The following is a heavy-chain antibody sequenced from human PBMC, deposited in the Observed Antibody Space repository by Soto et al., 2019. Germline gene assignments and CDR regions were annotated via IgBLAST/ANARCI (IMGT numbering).Heavy chain of an antibody. CDR2: IYSSGST. D-gene: IGHD5-18*01. CDR3: ARDGVEMATAAASGMYA. Sequence: SLTCSVAGGAISSYYGSWIRPPPGKGLEWIGYIYSSGSTNYNPSLKSRVTKSVDTSKNQFSLKLSYVTAADTAVYYCARDGVEMATAAASGMYAWCQGTTVTLS. V-gene: IGHV4-59*01. CDR1: GGAISSYY. J-gene: IGHJ6*02.